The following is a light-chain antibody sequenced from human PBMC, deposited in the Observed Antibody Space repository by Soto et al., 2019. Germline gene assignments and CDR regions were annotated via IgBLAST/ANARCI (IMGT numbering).Light chain of an antibody. CDR1: QSISGS. Sequence: DIQMTQSPSTLSASVGDRVTITCRARQSISGSLAWYQQKPGTVPKLLIYKASGLESGVPSRFSGSGSGTEFTLTISGLQPDDFATYYCQQYSGYPLTFGGGTKVEI. CDR2: KAS. J-gene: IGKJ4*01. CDR3: QQYSGYPLT. V-gene: IGKV1-5*03.